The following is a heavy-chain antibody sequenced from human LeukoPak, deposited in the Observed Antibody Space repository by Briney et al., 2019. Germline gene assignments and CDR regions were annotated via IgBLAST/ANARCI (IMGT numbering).Heavy chain of an antibody. CDR2: ISAYNGNT. CDR3: ARDTSSGWYLIYFDY. J-gene: IGHJ4*02. Sequence: GASVKVSCKASGYTFTSYGISWVRQAPGQGLEWMGWISAYNGNTNYAQKLQGRVTMTTDTSTSTAYMELRSLRSDDTAVYYCARDTSSGWYLIYFDYWGQGTLVTVSS. CDR1: GYTFTSYG. V-gene: IGHV1-18*01. D-gene: IGHD6-19*01.